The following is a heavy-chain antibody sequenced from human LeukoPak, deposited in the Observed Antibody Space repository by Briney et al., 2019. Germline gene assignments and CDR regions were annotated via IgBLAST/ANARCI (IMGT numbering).Heavy chain of an antibody. V-gene: IGHV1-46*01. CDR3: ARDNDFDY. Sequence: GASVKVSCKASGYTFTSYYMHWVRQAPGQGLEWMGLINPTGGSTGYAQKFQGRVTMTRDMSTSTDYMELSSLRSEDTAIYYCARDNDFDYWGQGTLVTVSS. D-gene: IGHD2-8*01. J-gene: IGHJ4*02. CDR2: INPTGGST. CDR1: GYTFTSYY.